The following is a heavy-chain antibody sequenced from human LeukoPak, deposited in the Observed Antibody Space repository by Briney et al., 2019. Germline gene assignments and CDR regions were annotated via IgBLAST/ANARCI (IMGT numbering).Heavy chain of an antibody. CDR1: GFTFSSCE. CDR3: ARGRISPDY. V-gene: IGHV3-23*01. D-gene: IGHD3-3*02. Sequence: PGGSLRLSCAASGFTFSSCEMNWVRQAPGKGLEWVSGINPSSGGTYYADSVKGRFTISRDNSKNTLYLEMNSLRAEDTAVYYCARGRISPDYWGQGTLVTVSS. J-gene: IGHJ4*02. CDR2: INPSSGGT.